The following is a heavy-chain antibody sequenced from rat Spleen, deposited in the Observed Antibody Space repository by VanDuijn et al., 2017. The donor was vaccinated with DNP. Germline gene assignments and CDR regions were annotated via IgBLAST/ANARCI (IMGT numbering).Heavy chain of an antibody. V-gene: IGHV5-22*01. CDR3: ARPEGYGYTYGDVMDA. J-gene: IGHJ4*01. CDR2: ISYEGSST. CDR1: GFTFSNYY. Sequence: EVQLVESGGNLVQPGRSMSLSCAASGFTFSNYYMAWVRQAPTKGLEWVAYISYEGSSTYHGDSVKGRFTISRDNAKSTLYLQMDSLRSEDTATYYCARPEGYGYTYGDVMDAWGQGASVTVSS. D-gene: IGHD1-9*01.